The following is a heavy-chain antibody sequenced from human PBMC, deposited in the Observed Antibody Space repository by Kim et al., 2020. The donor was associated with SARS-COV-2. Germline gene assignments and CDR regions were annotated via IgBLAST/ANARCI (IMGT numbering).Heavy chain of an antibody. Sequence: ASVKVSCKASGYTFTSYYMHWVRQAPGQGLEWMGIINPSGGSTSYAQKFQGRVTMTRDTSTSTVYMELSSLRSEDTAVYYCAREDMVRVNDQTEYYYYGMDVWGQGTTVTVSS. J-gene: IGHJ6*02. CDR3: AREDMVRVNDQTEYYYYGMDV. V-gene: IGHV1-46*01. CDR2: INPSGGST. D-gene: IGHD3-10*01. CDR1: GYTFTSYY.